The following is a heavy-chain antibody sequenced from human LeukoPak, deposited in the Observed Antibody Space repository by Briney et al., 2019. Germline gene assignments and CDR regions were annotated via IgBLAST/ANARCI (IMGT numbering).Heavy chain of an antibody. CDR1: GGTFSSYA. Sequence: SVKVSCKASGGTFSSYAVSWVRQAPGQGLEWMGRIIPIFGTANYAQKFQGRVTITTDESTSTAYMELSSLRSEDTAEYYCARFICSSTSCYANAFDIWGQGTMVTVSS. V-gene: IGHV1-69*05. D-gene: IGHD2-2*01. J-gene: IGHJ3*02. CDR2: IIPIFGTA. CDR3: ARFICSSTSCYANAFDI.